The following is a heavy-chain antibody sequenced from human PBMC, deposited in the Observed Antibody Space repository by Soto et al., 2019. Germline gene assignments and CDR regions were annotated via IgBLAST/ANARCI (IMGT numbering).Heavy chain of an antibody. CDR3: ARDSGYCSGGSCPSLFYYYYGMDV. J-gene: IGHJ6*02. V-gene: IGHV3-33*01. Sequence: PGGSLRLSCAASGFTFSSYGIHWVRQAPGKGLEWVAVIWYDGSNKYYADSVKGRFTISRDNSKNTLYLQMNSLRAEDTAVYYCARDSGYCSGGSCPSLFYYYYGMDVWGQGTTVTVSS. CDR1: GFTFSSYG. CDR2: IWYDGSNK. D-gene: IGHD2-15*01.